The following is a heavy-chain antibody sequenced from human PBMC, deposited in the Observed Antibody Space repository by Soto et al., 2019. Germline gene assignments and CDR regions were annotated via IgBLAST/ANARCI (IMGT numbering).Heavy chain of an antibody. J-gene: IGHJ4*02. CDR3: ARGYCSGGSCRDIDY. D-gene: IGHD2-15*01. CDR2: ISYSGST. CDR1: GGSMSSSSHY. V-gene: IGHV4-39*01. Sequence: SETLSLTCTVSGGSMSSSSHYWGWIRQPPGKGLEWIGNISYSGSTYYNPSLRSRVTISVDTSNNQFSLKLSSATAADTAVYYCARGYCSGGSCRDIDYWGQGTLVTVSS.